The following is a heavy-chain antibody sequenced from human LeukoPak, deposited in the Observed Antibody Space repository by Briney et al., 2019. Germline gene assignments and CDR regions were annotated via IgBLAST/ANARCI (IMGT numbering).Heavy chain of an antibody. D-gene: IGHD6-13*01. CDR2: IYYSGST. J-gene: IGHJ4*02. V-gene: IGHV4-39*01. CDR3: ARAFVTAAGFFDT. Sequence: SETLSLTCTVSGGSISSSSYYWGWIRQPPGKGLEWIGSIYYSGSTYYNPSLKSRVTISVDTSKNQFSLKLSSVTAADTAVYYCARAFVTAAGFFDTWGRGTLVTVSS. CDR1: GGSISSSSYY.